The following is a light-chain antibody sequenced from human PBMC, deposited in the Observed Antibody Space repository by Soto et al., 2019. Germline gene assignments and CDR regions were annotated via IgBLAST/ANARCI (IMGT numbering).Light chain of an antibody. Sequence: EIVMTQSPGTLSASPGQRATLSCRASQSVSSYLAWYQQKPGQAPRLLIYDASNRATGIPARFSGSGSGTDFTLTISSLEPEDFAVYYCQQRSNWPPITFGGGTKVDIK. V-gene: IGKV3-11*01. CDR1: QSVSSY. CDR2: DAS. CDR3: QQRSNWPPIT. J-gene: IGKJ4*01.